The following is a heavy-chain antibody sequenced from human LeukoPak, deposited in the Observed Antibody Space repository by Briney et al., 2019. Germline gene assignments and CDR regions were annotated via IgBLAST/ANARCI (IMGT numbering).Heavy chain of an antibody. D-gene: IGHD1-26*01. J-gene: IGHJ4*02. Sequence: ASVTVSCKASGYTFTTYGISWVRQAPGQGLEWMGWISTYNGNTEYAQNLQGTVTMTTDTSTSTAYMELRSLRSDDTAVYYCARGTYYDYWGQGTLVTVPS. V-gene: IGHV1-18*01. CDR1: GYTFTTYG. CDR3: ARGTYYDY. CDR2: ISTYNGNT.